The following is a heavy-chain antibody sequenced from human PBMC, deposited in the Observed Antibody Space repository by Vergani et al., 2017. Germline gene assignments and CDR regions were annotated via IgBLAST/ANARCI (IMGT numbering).Heavy chain of an antibody. D-gene: IGHD1-26*01. J-gene: IGHJ4*02. V-gene: IGHV3-21*01. CDR1: GFTFSSYS. CDR2: ISSSSSYI. Sequence: EVQLVESGGGLVKPGGSLRLSCAASGFTFSSYSMNWVRQAPGKGLEWVSSISSSSSYIYYADSVKGRFTISRDNAKNSRYLQMNSLRAEDTAVYYCARDFFLLQEREFDYWGQGTLVTVSS. CDR3: ARDFFLLQEREFDY.